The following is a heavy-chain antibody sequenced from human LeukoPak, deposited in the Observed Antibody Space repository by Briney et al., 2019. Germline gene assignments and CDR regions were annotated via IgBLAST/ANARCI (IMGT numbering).Heavy chain of an antibody. D-gene: IGHD3-10*01. Sequence: GGSLRLSCVASGFTFTTYDMHWVRQAPGKGLEWVSAISGSGGATYYADSVKGRFTISRDDPHNTLYLQMNSLRAEDTAVYFCARGGVDYYGSGTYYLMYYFDYWGQGALVTVSS. CDR3: ARGGVDYYGSGTYYLMYYFDY. V-gene: IGHV3-23*01. J-gene: IGHJ4*02. CDR1: GFTFTTYD. CDR2: ISGSGGAT.